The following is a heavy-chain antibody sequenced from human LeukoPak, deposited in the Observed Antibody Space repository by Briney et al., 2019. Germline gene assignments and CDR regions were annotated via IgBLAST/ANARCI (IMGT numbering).Heavy chain of an antibody. CDR1: GFTFSRYW. CDR2: IKQDGSEK. D-gene: IGHD2-2*01. J-gene: IGHJ5*02. CDR3: ARGHYQLS. V-gene: IGHV3-7*01. Sequence: GGSLRLSCAASGFTFSRYWMSWVRQTPGKGPEWVANIKQDGSEKYYVDSVKGRFTISRDNAKNSLYLQMNSLRAEDTAVYYCARGHYQLSWGQGILVTVSS.